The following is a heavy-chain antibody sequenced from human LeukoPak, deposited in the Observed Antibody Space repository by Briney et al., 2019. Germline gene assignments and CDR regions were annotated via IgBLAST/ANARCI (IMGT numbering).Heavy chain of an antibody. J-gene: IGHJ4*02. CDR2: IYPGDSDT. Sequence: GESLKISCKGSGYNGAEDWIAWVRQMPGKGLEWMGIIYPGDSDTRYNPSVQGHVTISADKSISTAYLQWNSLKASDSAMYYCARRDTGYYYFDSWGQGVLVSVSS. CDR3: ARRDTGYYYFDS. V-gene: IGHV5-51*01. CDR1: GYNGAEDW. D-gene: IGHD5-12*01.